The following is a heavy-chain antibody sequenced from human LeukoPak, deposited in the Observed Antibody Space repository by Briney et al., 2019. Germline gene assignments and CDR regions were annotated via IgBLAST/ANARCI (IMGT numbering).Heavy chain of an antibody. D-gene: IGHD3-22*01. Sequence: GGSLRLSCAAPGFSFSDYAIHWVRQAPGEGLEWVSLISGDGGSTFYADSVKGRFTISRDNTKNSLYLQMSSLRGEDTALYYCAREGNSSGWYDPWGQGTLVTVSS. CDR1: GFSFSDYA. V-gene: IGHV3-43*02. J-gene: IGHJ5*02. CDR2: ISGDGGST. CDR3: AREGNSSGWYDP.